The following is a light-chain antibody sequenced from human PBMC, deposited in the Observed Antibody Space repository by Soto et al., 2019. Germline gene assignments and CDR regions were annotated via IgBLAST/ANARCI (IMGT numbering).Light chain of an antibody. V-gene: IGLV2-8*01. Sequence: QLVLTQPPSASGSPGQSVTISCTGTPSDVGGYISVSWYQQHPGKAPKLIIYEVSKRPSGVPDRFSGSKSGSTAFLTISGLQADDEAEYYCCSYAGFNKYLFGTGTKLTVL. CDR2: EVS. J-gene: IGLJ1*01. CDR3: CSYAGFNKYL. CDR1: PSDVGGYIS.